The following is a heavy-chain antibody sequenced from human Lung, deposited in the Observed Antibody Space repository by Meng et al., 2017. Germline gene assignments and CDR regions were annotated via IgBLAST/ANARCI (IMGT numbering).Heavy chain of an antibody. V-gene: IGHV4-4*02. CDR1: GGSISSGNW. Sequence: QVKLQESGPGLVTPSRTLSLTCAVSGGSISSGNWWSWVRQTPGKGLEWIGEIYHSGSTTYNPSLKSRITISVDKPKNQFSLTLSSVTAADTAVYYCTKNDFYCLGYWGQGTLVTVSS. CDR2: IYHSGST. J-gene: IGHJ4*02. CDR3: TKNDFYCLGY. D-gene: IGHD2-21*01.